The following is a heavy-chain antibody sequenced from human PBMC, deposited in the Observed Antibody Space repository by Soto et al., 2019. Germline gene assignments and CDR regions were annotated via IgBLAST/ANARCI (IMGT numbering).Heavy chain of an antibody. D-gene: IGHD6-19*01. V-gene: IGHV3-30*18. J-gene: IGHJ6*02. CDR3: AKDRGQWLVYRVGMDV. Sequence: QVQLVESGGGVVQPGRSLRLSCAASGFTFSSYGMHWVRQAPGKGLEWVAVISYDGSNKYYADSVKGRFTISRDNSKNTLYLQMNSLRAEDTAVYYGAKDRGQWLVYRVGMDVWGQGTTVTVSS. CDR2: ISYDGSNK. CDR1: GFTFSSYG.